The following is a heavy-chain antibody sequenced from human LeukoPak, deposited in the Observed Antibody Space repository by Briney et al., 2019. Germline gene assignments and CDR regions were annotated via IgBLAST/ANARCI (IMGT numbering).Heavy chain of an antibody. Sequence: SETLSLTCTVSGDSISSYYWSWIRQPPGKGLEWIGYIYYSGGTDYNPSLKSRVTISVDTSKNQFSLKLRSVAAADTAVYYCARHVTISGPYDASDIWGQGTMVTVSP. D-gene: IGHD5-24*01. CDR3: ARHVTISGPYDASDI. J-gene: IGHJ3*02. V-gene: IGHV4-59*08. CDR1: GDSISSYY. CDR2: IYYSGGT.